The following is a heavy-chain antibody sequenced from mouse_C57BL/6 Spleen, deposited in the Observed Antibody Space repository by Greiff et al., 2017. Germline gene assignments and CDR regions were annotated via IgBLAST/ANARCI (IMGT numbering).Heavy chain of an antibody. Sequence: QVQLQQSGAELMKPGASVKLSCKATGYTFTGYWIEWVKQRPGHGLEWIGEILTGSGSTNYNEKFKGKATLTADTSSNTAYMQLCNLTTEDSSIYYCATYGCSPLDYWGQGTTLTVSS. D-gene: IGHD1-1*01. CDR3: ATYGCSPLDY. J-gene: IGHJ2*01. CDR2: ILTGSGST. CDR1: GYTFTGYW. V-gene: IGHV1-9*01.